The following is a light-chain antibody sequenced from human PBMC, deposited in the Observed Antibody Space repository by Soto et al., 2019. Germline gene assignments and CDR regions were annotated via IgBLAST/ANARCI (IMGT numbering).Light chain of an antibody. Sequence: DIQMTQSPSSLSASVGDRVTITCRASQSISSYLNWYQQKPGKAPKLLIYAASSLQSGVPSRFSRSGSGTDFTLTISSLQPEDFGTYYCQQSYSTPWTFGQRTKVEIK. J-gene: IGKJ1*01. CDR3: QQSYSTPWT. CDR2: AAS. V-gene: IGKV1-39*01. CDR1: QSISSY.